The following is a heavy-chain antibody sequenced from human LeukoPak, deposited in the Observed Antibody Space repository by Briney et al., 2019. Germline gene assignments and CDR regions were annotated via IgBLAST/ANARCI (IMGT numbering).Heavy chain of an antibody. Sequence: SETLSLTCTVSGGSISSYYWSWIRQPPGKGLEWIGYIYYSGSTNYNPSLKSRVTISVDTSKNQFSLKLSSVTAADTAVYYCARAYSGYEWYYMDVWGQGTLVTVSS. CDR1: GGSISSYY. J-gene: IGHJ4*02. D-gene: IGHD5-12*01. V-gene: IGHV4-59*01. CDR3: ARAYSGYEWYYMDV. CDR2: IYYSGST.